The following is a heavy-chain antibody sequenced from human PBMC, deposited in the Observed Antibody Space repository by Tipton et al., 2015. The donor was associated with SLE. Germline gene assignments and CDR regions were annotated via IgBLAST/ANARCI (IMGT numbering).Heavy chain of an antibody. CDR1: GGSISSSSYY. Sequence: TLSLTCTVSGGSISSSSYYWGWIRQPPGKGLEWIGSIDYSGSTYYLPSLQSRVTMSVDTSKNHFSLKLSSVTAADTAVYYCARHDTNYGRNWFDPWGQGTLVTVSS. D-gene: IGHD2-8*01. V-gene: IGHV4-39*01. CDR3: ARHDTNYGRNWFDP. CDR2: IDYSGST. J-gene: IGHJ5*02.